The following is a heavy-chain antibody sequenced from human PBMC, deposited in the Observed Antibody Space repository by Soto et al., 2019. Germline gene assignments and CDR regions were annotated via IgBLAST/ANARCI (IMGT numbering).Heavy chain of an antibody. CDR3: AKDGTYYYDSSGYYYGGDYFGY. J-gene: IGHJ4*02. V-gene: IGHV3-23*01. Sequence: EVQLLESGGGLVQPGGSLRLSCAASGFTFSSYAMSWVRQAPGKGLEWVSAISGSGGSTYYADSVKGRFTISRDNSKNTLYLQMSSLRAEDTAVYYCAKDGTYYYDSSGYYYGGDYFGYWGQGTLVTVSS. CDR2: ISGSGGST. D-gene: IGHD3-22*01. CDR1: GFTFSSYA.